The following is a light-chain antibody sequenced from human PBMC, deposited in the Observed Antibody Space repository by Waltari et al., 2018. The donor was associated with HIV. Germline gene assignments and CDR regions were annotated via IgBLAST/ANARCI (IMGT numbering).Light chain of an antibody. CDR3: AAWDDSLNGLWV. CDR2: SNI. CDR1: SSNFGSHT. Sequence: QSVLTQPPSASGTPGQRVTISCSGSSSNFGSHTVNWYQQLPGTAPKLLIYSNIQRPSGVPDRFSGSKSGTSASLAISGLQSDDEADYYCAAWDDSLNGLWVFGGGTKLTVL. J-gene: IGLJ3*02. V-gene: IGLV1-44*01.